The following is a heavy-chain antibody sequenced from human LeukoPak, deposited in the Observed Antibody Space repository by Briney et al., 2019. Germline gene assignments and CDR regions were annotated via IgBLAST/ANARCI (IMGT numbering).Heavy chain of an antibody. V-gene: IGHV3-23*01. CDR3: AKDTSIGKYCTNGVCSPFDY. D-gene: IGHD2-8*01. CDR2: ISDSGDYT. J-gene: IGHJ4*02. CDR1: GFTFSSYA. Sequence: QPGGSLTLSCAGSGFTFSSYAMSWVRQAPGQGLEWVSVISDSGDYTSYADSVRGRFTISRDSSRNTLYLQMISLRPEDTAVYYCAKDTSIGKYCTNGVCSPFDYWGQGTLVTVSS.